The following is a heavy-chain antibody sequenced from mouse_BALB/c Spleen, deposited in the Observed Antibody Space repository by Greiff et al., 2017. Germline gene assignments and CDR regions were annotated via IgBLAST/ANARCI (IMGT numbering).Heavy chain of an antibody. CDR3: ARGFMDY. CDR1: GFAFSSYD. V-gene: IGHV5-12-1*01. J-gene: IGHJ4*01. CDR2: ISSGGGST. Sequence: EVKLMESGGGLVKPGGSLKLSCAASGFAFSSYDMSWVRQTPEKRLEWVAYISSGGGSTYYPDTVKGRFTISRDNAKNTLYLQMSSLKSEDTAMYYCARGFMDYWGQGTSVTVSS.